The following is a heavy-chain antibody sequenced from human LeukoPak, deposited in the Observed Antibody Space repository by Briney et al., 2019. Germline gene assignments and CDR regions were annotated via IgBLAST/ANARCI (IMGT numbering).Heavy chain of an antibody. CDR1: GYTFTGYY. J-gene: IGHJ5*01. D-gene: IGHD6-19*01. CDR2: INSNSGGT. Sequence: GASVEVSCKASGYTFTGYYIHWVRQAPGQGLEWMGWINSNSGGTNYEQRLQGRVTLTRDTSTSTAYMELSSLTYDDTAVYYCARDWAGFGSGWYDFWGQGTLVTVSS. CDR3: ARDWAGFGSGWYDF. V-gene: IGHV1-2*02.